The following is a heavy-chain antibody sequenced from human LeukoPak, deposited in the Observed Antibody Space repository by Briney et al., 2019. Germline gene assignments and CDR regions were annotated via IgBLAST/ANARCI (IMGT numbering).Heavy chain of an antibody. CDR2: ISYDGSNK. D-gene: IGHD6-19*01. CDR1: GFTFSSCA. CDR3: ARDVAGRNVFDY. V-gene: IGHV3-30*04. Sequence: GRSLRLSCAASGFTFSSCAMHWVRQAPGKGLEWAAVISYDGSNKYYADTVKGRYTISRDNSKNTLYLQMNSLRAEDTAVYYCARDVAGRNVFDYWGQGTLVTVSS. J-gene: IGHJ4*02.